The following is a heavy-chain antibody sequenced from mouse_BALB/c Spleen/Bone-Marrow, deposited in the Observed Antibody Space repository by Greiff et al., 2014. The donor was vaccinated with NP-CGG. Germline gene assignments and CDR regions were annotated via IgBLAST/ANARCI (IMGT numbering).Heavy chain of an antibody. D-gene: IGHD1-1*01. CDR2: IDPANGNT. Sequence: EVQLQQSGAELVKPGASVKLSCTASGFNVKDTYMHWVKQRPEQGLEWIGRIDPANGNTKYDPKFQGKATITADTSSNTAYLQLSSLTSEDTAVYYCVRSREYYFDCWGQGTTLTVSS. J-gene: IGHJ2*01. CDR1: GFNVKDTY. V-gene: IGHV14-3*02. CDR3: VRSREYYFDC.